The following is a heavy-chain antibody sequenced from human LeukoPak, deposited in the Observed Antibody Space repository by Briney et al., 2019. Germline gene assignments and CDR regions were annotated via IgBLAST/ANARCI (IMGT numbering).Heavy chain of an antibody. J-gene: IGHJ4*02. CDR3: ARDLYRIVVVPHYFDY. V-gene: IGHV3-7*01. CDR1: KFTISNYW. D-gene: IGHD3-22*01. Sequence: GGSLRLSCTASKFTISNYWMTWVRQAPGKGLEWVANIKQDGSEKYYVHSVKGRFTISRDNAKNSLYLQMNSLRAEDTAVYYCARDLYRIVVVPHYFDYWGQGTLVTVSS. CDR2: IKQDGSEK.